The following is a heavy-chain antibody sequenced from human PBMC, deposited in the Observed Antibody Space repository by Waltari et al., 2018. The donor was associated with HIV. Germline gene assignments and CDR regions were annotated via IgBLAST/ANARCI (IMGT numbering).Heavy chain of an antibody. D-gene: IGHD3-22*01. Sequence: QVQLVQSGTEVREPGASVTVSCKASGYTFTSYHIHWVRQAPGQGLEWMGRINPSGGGTAYTQKLQGRVTMTSDTSTGTVYMDLSNVRFEDTAIYYCARRDSYDDGPLFDYWGQGTLVTVSS. J-gene: IGHJ4*02. V-gene: IGHV1-46*04. CDR2: INPSGGGT. CDR1: GYTFTSYH. CDR3: ARRDSYDDGPLFDY.